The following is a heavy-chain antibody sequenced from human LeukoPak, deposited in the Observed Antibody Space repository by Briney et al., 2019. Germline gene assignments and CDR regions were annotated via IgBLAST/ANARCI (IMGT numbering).Heavy chain of an antibody. D-gene: IGHD3-22*01. CDR3: ARVLDTSGDYPGGFDY. Sequence: PGGSLRLSCAASGFAVSSNYMTWVRQAPGKGLEWVSVVYSGGNTIYAVSVQGRFTVSTDISKNTVFLQMSSLRAEDTAVYYCARVLDTSGDYPGGFDYWGRETLVTVSS. V-gene: IGHV3-53*01. CDR2: VYSGGNT. CDR1: GFAVSSNY. J-gene: IGHJ4*02.